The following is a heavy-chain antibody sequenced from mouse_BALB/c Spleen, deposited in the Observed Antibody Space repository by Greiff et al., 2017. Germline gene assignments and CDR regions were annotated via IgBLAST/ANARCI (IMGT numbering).Heavy chain of an antibody. Sequence: VQLQQSGAELVKPGASVKVSCKASGYAFTNYLIEWVKQRPGQGLEWVGVINPGSGGTNYNEKFKGKATLTADKSSSTAYMQLSRLTSEDSAVYFCALGAGSTNRLAYWGQGTLVTVSA. CDR2: INPGSGGT. D-gene: IGHD3-3*01. J-gene: IGHJ3*01. V-gene: IGHV1-54*01. CDR3: ALGAGSTNRLAY. CDR1: GYAFTNYL.